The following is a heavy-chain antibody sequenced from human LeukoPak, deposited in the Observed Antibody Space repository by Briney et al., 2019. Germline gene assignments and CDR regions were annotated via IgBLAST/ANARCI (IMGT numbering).Heavy chain of an antibody. V-gene: IGHV1-2*02. J-gene: IGHJ4*02. D-gene: IGHD6-6*01. Sequence: ASVKVSCKASGYTFSGYYMHWVRQAPGLGLEWMGWINPNSGGTNYAQKFQGRVTMTRDMSISTAYMDLSRLRSDDTAVYYCARDECYYSTSSLYYFDYWGQGTLVTVSS. CDR2: INPNSGGT. CDR1: GYTFSGYY. CDR3: ARDECYYSTSSLYYFDY.